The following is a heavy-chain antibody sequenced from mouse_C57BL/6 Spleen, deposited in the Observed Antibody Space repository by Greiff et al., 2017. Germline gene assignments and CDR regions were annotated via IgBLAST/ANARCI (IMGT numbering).Heavy chain of an antibody. Sequence: EVQLVESGPGLAKPSQSLSLTCSVTGYSITSDYWNWIRKFPGNKLEYMGYISYSGSTYYNPSPKSRIAITRNTSKNKYYLQLNSVTTEDTATYYCARDPAYYSNYGYFDYRGQGTTLTVSS. D-gene: IGHD2-5*01. J-gene: IGHJ2*01. CDR1: GYSITSDY. V-gene: IGHV3-8*01. CDR3: ARDPAYYSNYGYFDY. CDR2: ISYSGST.